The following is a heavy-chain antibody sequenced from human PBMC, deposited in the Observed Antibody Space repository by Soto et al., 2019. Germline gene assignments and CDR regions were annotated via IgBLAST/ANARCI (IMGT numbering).Heavy chain of an antibody. CDR2: ISGRGDGT. CDR3: AKYNNDWDEDY. Sequence: EVQLLESGGGLVQPGGSLTLSCAASGFTFDTYAMTWVRQAPGKGLEWVSAISGRGDGTYYAASVKGRFTISRDNSKNTVFLQMNSLRAEDTAIYYCAKYNNDWDEDYGGQRTLVTVSS. CDR1: GFTFDTYA. D-gene: IGHD2-21*01. J-gene: IGHJ4*02. V-gene: IGHV3-23*01.